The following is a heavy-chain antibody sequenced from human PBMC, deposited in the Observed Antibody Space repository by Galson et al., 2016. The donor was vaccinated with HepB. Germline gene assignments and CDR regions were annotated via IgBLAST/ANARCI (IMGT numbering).Heavy chain of an antibody. V-gene: IGHV6-1*01. CDR2: TYYRSKWYN. CDR1: WDSVSSKSAA. CDR3: ARDSGAYDSGYYFPDALDV. J-gene: IGHJ3*01. Sequence: CAISWDSVSSKSAAWSWIRQSPSRGLEWLGRTYYRSKWYNDYAVSVKGRISINPDTSKNQFSLQLNSVTPEDTAVYYCARDSGAYDSGYYFPDALDVWGQGTMVSVSS. D-gene: IGHD3-22*01.